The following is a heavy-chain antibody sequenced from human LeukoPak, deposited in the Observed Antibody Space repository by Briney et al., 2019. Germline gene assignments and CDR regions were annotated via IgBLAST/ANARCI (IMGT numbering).Heavy chain of an antibody. Sequence: GASVKVSCKASGYTFTSYDINWVRQATGQGLEWMGWMNPNSGNTGYAQKFQGRVTMTRNTSISTAYMELSSLRSEDTAVYYCATRLGYSSSFYYYYGMDVWGQGTTVTVSS. CDR1: GYTFTSYD. D-gene: IGHD6-13*01. V-gene: IGHV1-8*01. CDR3: ATRLGYSSSFYYYYGMDV. J-gene: IGHJ6*02. CDR2: MNPNSGNT.